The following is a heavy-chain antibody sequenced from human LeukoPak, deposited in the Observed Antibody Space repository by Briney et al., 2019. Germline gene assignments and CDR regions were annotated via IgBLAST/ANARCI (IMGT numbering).Heavy chain of an antibody. D-gene: IGHD3-10*01. Sequence: SETLSLTCTVSGASISSYYWSWIRQPPGKGLEWIGYIHHSGGANYNPSLRSRVTISVDTSKNQFSLKLSSVTAADTAVYYCARAGAPYGSGNYYNSDVWGQGTTVTVSS. J-gene: IGHJ6*02. CDR1: GASISSYY. CDR3: ARAGAPYGSGNYYNSDV. V-gene: IGHV4-59*01. CDR2: IHHSGGA.